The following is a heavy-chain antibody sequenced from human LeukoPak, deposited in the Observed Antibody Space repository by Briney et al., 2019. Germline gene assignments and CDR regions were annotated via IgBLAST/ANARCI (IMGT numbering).Heavy chain of an antibody. CDR2: ISGSGST. CDR1: GFTFSSYS. D-gene: IGHD3-3*01. V-gene: IGHV3-23*01. Sequence: GGSLRLSCAASGFTFSSYSMNWVRQAPGKGLEWVSAISGSGSTYYADSVKGRFTISRDNSQNTVSLQVNNLRTEDTALYYCAKTSLSDASGHYYYMDVWGKGTTVTVSS. J-gene: IGHJ6*03. CDR3: AKTSLSDASGHYYYMDV.